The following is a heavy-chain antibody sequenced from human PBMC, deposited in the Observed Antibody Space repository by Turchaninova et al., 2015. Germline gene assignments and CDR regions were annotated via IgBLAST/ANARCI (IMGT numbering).Heavy chain of an antibody. J-gene: IGHJ3*02. CDR3: ASLMVVVTGEHAFDI. CDR1: GGTFSSYA. Sequence: QVQLVQSGAEVKKPGSSVKVSCKASGGTFSSYAISWVRQAPGQGLEWGGGIIPIFGTANYDKESQGRVTITAKESKSTAYMEVSSRRSEDTAVYYCASLMVVVTGEHAFDIWGQGTMVTVSS. CDR2: IIPIFGTA. D-gene: IGHD2-21*02. V-gene: IGHV1-69*01.